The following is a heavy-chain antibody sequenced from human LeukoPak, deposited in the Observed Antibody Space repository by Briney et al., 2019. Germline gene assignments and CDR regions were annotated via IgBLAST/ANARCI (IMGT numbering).Heavy chain of an antibody. CDR2: MNPNSGNT. CDR1: GYTFTSYD. V-gene: IGHV1-8*03. D-gene: IGHD2-2*02. CDR3: ALYCSSTSCYNV. J-gene: IGHJ4*02. Sequence: ASVKVSCKASGYTFTSYDINWVRQATGQGLEWMGWMNPNSGNTGYAQKFQGRVTITRNTSISTAYMELSSLRSEDTAVYYCALYCSSTSCYNVWGQGTLVTVSS.